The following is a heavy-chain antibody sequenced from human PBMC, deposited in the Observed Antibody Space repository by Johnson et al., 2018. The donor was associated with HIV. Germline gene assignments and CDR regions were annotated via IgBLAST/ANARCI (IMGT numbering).Heavy chain of an antibody. CDR2: MSFDGSNK. V-gene: IGHV3-30*04. Sequence: VQLVESGGGVVQPGRSLRLSCAASGFSFSSYAMHWVRQAPGKGLEWVALMSFDGSNKYYADSVKGRFTISRDNSKNTLYLQMNTLRADDTAVYYCARGSRYTHDNDDVYLLQAFDIWGQGTMVTVSS. D-gene: IGHD3-16*01. J-gene: IGHJ3*02. CDR1: GFSFSSYA. CDR3: ARGSRYTHDNDDVYLLQAFDI.